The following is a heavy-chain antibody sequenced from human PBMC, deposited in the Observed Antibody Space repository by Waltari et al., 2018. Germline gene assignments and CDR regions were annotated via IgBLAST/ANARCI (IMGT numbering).Heavy chain of an antibody. CDR2: INHRGST. CDR3: AGGGWSGYKDY. J-gene: IGHJ4*02. D-gene: IGHD3-3*01. CDR1: GGSFSGYY. Sequence: QVQLQQWGAGLLKPSETLSLTCAVYGGSFSGYYWSWIRQPPGKGLEWIGEINHRGSTNYNPALKSGVTISVDTSKNQFSLKLSSVTAADTAVYYCAGGGWSGYKDYWGQGTLVTVSS. V-gene: IGHV4-34*01.